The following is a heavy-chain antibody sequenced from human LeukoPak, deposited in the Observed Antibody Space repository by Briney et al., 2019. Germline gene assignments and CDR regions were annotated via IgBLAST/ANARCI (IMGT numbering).Heavy chain of an antibody. J-gene: IGHJ4*02. V-gene: IGHV1-46*01. D-gene: IGHD3-9*01. CDR3: ARDTRWVLRYFDWSHDYFDY. CDR2: INPSGGST. CDR1: GYTFTSYY. Sequence: GASVKVSCKASGYTFTSYYMHWVRQAPGQGLEWMGIINPSGGSTSYAQKFQGRVTMTRDTSTSTVYMELSSLRSEDTAVYYCARDTRWVLRYFDWSHDYFDYWGQGSLVTVSS.